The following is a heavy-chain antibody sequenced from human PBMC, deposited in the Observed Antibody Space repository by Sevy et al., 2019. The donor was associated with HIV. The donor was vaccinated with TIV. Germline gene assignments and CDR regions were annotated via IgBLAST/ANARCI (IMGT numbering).Heavy chain of an antibody. CDR2: ISYDGSNQ. V-gene: IGHV3-30*12. CDR1: GFIFYTYG. J-gene: IGHJ5*02. CDR3: GREELHWLDP. D-gene: IGHD1-26*01. Sequence: GGSLRLSCAASGFIFYTYGIHWVRQAPGKGLEWVGVISYDGSNQYYGDSVNGRFSIPGDNSKNTAYVQMNNLRVEEAAVYYCGREELHWLDPWGQGTLVTVSS.